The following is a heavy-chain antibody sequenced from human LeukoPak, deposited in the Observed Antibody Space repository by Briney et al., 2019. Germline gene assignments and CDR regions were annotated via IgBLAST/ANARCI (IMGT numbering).Heavy chain of an antibody. V-gene: IGHV4-34*01. D-gene: IGHD6-19*01. J-gene: IGHJ4*02. CDR3: ARGRGQWLPKFFDY. Sequence: PSETLSLTCAVYGGSFSGYYWSWIRQPPGKGLEWIGEINHSGSTNYNPSLKSRVTISVDTSKNQFSLKLSSVTAADTAVYYCARGRGQWLPKFFDYWGQGTLVTVSS. CDR2: INHSGST. CDR1: GGSFSGYY.